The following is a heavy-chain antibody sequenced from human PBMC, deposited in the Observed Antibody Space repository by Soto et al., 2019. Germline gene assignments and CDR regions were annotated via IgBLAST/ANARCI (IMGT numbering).Heavy chain of an antibody. CDR2: ISINSNHK. CDR1: GFTLSDFY. CDR3: VRGGGGGQFDY. Sequence: GGSLRLSCAASGFTLSDFYMTWVRQAPGKGLEWLSYISINSNHKEYGDSVKGRHTISRDNAKNSLYLQMNSLRADDTAVYYCVRGGGGGQFDYWGQGTLVTVSS. V-gene: IGHV3-11*06. J-gene: IGHJ4*02. D-gene: IGHD2-21*01.